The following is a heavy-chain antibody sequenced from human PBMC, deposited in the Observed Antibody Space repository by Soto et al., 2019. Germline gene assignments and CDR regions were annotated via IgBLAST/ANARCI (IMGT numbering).Heavy chain of an antibody. CDR3: ARMARIYYDSSGYYWNWFDP. J-gene: IGHJ5*02. CDR1: GGTFSSYA. D-gene: IGHD3-22*01. Sequence: QVQLVQSGAEVKKPGSSVKVSCKASGGTFSSYAISWVRQAPGQGLEWMGGLIPIFGTANYAQKFQGRVTISADESTSTAYMEMSSLRSEDTAVYYCARMARIYYDSSGYYWNWFDPWGQGTLVTVSS. V-gene: IGHV1-69*01. CDR2: LIPIFGTA.